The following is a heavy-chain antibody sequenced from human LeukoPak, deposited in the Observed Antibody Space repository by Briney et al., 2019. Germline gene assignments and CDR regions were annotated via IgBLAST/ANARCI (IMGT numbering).Heavy chain of an antibody. CDR1: GFTFSSYA. V-gene: IGHV3-30-3*01. J-gene: IGHJ4*02. Sequence: GGSLRLSCAASGFTFSSYAMHWVRQAPGKGLEWVAVISYDGSNKYYADSVKGRFTISRDNSKNTLYLQMNSLRAEDTAVYYCAKESVYYYDSSGSHYWGQGTLVTVSS. D-gene: IGHD3-22*01. CDR2: ISYDGSNK. CDR3: AKESVYYYDSSGSHY.